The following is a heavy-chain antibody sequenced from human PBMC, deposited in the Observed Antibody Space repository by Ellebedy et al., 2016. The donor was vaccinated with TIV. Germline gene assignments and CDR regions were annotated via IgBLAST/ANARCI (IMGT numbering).Heavy chain of an antibody. Sequence: GGSLRLSXAASGFTFSSYSMNWVRQAPGKGLEWVSYISSSSSTIYYADSVKGRFTISRDNAKNSLYLQMNSLRDEDKAVYYCARDSGRRIAAAAPYYYYGMDVWGQGTTVTVSS. CDR3: ARDSGRRIAAAAPYYYYGMDV. J-gene: IGHJ6*02. D-gene: IGHD6-13*01. V-gene: IGHV3-48*02. CDR2: ISSSSSTI. CDR1: GFTFSSYS.